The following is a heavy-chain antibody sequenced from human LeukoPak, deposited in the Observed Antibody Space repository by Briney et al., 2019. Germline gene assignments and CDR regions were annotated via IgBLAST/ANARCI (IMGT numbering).Heavy chain of an antibody. V-gene: IGHV3-23*01. J-gene: IGHJ4*02. CDR1: GFTFSSYA. D-gene: IGHD3-22*01. Sequence: GGSLRLSCAASGFTFSSYAMTWVRQAPGKGLEGISTISGSGGSTYYADSVKGRFTISRDNSKNTLYLQMNSLRAEDTAVYYCAKDKAYYDSSGYYYFDYWGQGTLVTVSS. CDR3: AKDKAYYDSSGYYYFDY. CDR2: ISGSGGST.